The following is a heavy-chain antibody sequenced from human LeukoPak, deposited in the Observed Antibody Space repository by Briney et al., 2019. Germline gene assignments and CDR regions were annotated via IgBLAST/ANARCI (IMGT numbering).Heavy chain of an antibody. CDR3: AGDLNWDSH. CDR2: ISPDGREK. Sequence: PGGSLRLSCSASGFTFSSFWMTWVRQAPGKGLECLANISPDGREKYYVDSVKGRFTISRDNTKNSLYLQMNSLRGEDTAVYYCAGDLNWDSHWGQGTLVTVSS. D-gene: IGHD1-26*01. V-gene: IGHV3-7*01. J-gene: IGHJ4*02. CDR1: GFTFSSFW.